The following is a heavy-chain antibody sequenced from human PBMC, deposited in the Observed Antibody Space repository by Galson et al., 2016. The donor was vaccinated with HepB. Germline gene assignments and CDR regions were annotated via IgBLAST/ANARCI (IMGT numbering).Heavy chain of an antibody. Sequence: TLSPTCTVSGGSINSGGYYWSWIRQHPGKGLEWIGYIYYSGSTYYNPSLKSRVTISIGTSKNQFSLKLTSVTAAATAVYYCARLTGGLNAFDIWGQGTMVTVSS. V-gene: IGHV4-31*03. CDR3: ARLTGGLNAFDI. CDR2: IYYSGST. D-gene: IGHD1-14*01. CDR1: GGSINSGGYY. J-gene: IGHJ3*02.